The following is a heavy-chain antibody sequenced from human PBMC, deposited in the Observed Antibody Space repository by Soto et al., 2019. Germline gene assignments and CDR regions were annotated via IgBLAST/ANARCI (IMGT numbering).Heavy chain of an antibody. D-gene: IGHD6-13*01. CDR2: INHSGST. CDR1: GGSFSGYY. J-gene: IGHJ6*02. CDR3: ARAIAAAGSPHYYYYGMDV. V-gene: IGHV4-34*01. Sequence: SETLSLTCAVYGGSFSGYYWSWIRQPPGKGLEWIGEINHSGSTNYNPSLKSRVTISVDTSKNQFSLKLNSVTAADTAVYYCARAIAAAGSPHYYYYGMDVWGQGTTVTVSS.